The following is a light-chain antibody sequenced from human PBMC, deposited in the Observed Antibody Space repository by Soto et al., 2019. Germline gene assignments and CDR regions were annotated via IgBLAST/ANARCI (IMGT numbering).Light chain of an antibody. CDR3: QQYGSSRWT. J-gene: IGKJ1*01. V-gene: IGKV3-20*01. Sequence: LMQSLGTSCFSQRERAALSCRASQSVSNRYLAWYQQKHGEAPSLLIHGASSRASGILDRFSGSGSGTDFTLTIGSLVLEDFAVYYGQQYGSSRWTFGQGTKVDIK. CDR2: GAS. CDR1: QSVSNRY.